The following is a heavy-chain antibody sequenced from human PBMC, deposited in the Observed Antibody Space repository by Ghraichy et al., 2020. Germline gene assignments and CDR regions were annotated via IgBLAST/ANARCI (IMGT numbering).Heavy chain of an antibody. Sequence: SQTLSLTCTVSGGSISSYYWSWIRQPPGKGLEWIGYIYYSGSTNYNPSLKSRVTISVDTSKNQFSLKLSSVTAADTAVYYCARGRDGYNLWSVDAWFDPWGQGTLVTVSS. CDR3: ARGRDGYNLWSVDAWFDP. CDR2: IYYSGST. CDR1: GGSISSYY. V-gene: IGHV4-59*01. J-gene: IGHJ5*02. D-gene: IGHD5-24*01.